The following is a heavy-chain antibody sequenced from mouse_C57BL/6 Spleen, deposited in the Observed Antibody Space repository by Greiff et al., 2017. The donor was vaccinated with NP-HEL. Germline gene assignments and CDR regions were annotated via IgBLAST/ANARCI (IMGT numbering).Heavy chain of an antibody. D-gene: IGHD2-3*01. V-gene: IGHV1-50*01. CDR1: GYTFTSYW. J-gene: IGHJ1*03. CDR3: AIWGGYYDPWYFDV. Sequence: QVQLQQPGAELVKPGASVKLSCKASGYTFTSYWMQWVKQRPGQGLEWIGEIDPSDSYTNYNQKFKGKATLTVDTSSSTAYMQLSSLTSEDSAVYYCAIWGGYYDPWYFDVWGTGTTVTVSS. CDR2: IDPSDSYT.